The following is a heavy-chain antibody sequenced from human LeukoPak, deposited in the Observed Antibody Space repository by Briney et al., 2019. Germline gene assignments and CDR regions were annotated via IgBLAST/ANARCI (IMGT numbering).Heavy chain of an antibody. CDR1: GFTFSSYS. CDR2: ITRSSNYI. CDR3: ASSRYDSSGYYGIIAY. V-gene: IGHV3-21*01. J-gene: IGHJ4*02. Sequence: GGSLRLSCVASGFTFSSYSMNWVRQAPGKGLEWVSSITRSSNYIYYADSVKGRFTISRDNAKNSLYLQMNSLRAEDTAVYYCASSRYDSSGYYGIIAYWGQGALVTVSS. D-gene: IGHD3-22*01.